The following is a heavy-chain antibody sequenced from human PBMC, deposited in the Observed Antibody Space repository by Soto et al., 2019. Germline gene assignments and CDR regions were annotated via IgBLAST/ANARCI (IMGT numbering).Heavy chain of an antibody. V-gene: IGHV1-18*01. CDR3: AKIHPPYYDYIWERQHLHGWFDP. Sequence: GAAVKVSCKASGYTFTSYGISWVRQAPGQGLEWMGWISAYNGNTNYAQKLQGRVTMTTDTSTSTAYMELRSLRSDDTAVYYCAKIHPPYYDYIWERQHLHGWFDPWGQGPLVTVSS. CDR1: GYTFTSYG. CDR2: ISAYNGNT. D-gene: IGHD3-16*01. J-gene: IGHJ5*02.